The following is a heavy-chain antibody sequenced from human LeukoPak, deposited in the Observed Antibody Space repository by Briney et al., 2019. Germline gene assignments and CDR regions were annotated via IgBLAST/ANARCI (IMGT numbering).Heavy chain of an antibody. CDR1: GFTFSSYW. CDR2: IKQDGSEK. V-gene: IGHV3-7*01. Sequence: GGSLRLSCAASGFTFSSYWMSWFRQAPGKGLEWVANIKQDGSEKYYVDSVRGRFTISRDNAKNSLYLQMNSLRAEDTAVYYCAREDGGYYGSGSYESYYYYYYMDVWGKGTTVTVSS. J-gene: IGHJ6*03. D-gene: IGHD3-10*01. CDR3: AREDGGYYGSGSYESYYYYYYMDV.